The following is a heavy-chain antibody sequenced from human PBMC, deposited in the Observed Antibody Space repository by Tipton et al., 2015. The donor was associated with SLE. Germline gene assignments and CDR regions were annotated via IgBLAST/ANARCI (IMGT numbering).Heavy chain of an antibody. CDR1: GGSFSGYY. D-gene: IGHD6-19*01. CDR2: INHSGST. J-gene: IGHJ4*02. V-gene: IGHV4-34*01. Sequence: TLSLTCAVYGGSFSGYYWSWIRQPPGKGLEWIGEINHSGSTNYNPSLESRVTISVDTSKNQFSLKLSSATAADTAVYYCARYQGAVAIDYWGQGTLVTVSS. CDR3: ARYQGAVAIDY.